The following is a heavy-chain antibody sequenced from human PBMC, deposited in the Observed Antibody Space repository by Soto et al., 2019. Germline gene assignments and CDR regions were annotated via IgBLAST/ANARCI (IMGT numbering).Heavy chain of an antibody. CDR1: GDSVSSNSAA. Sequence: SQTLSLTCAISGDSVSSNSAAWNWIRLSPSRGLEWLARTYYRSRWYNDYAVSVRSRITVNPDTSKNQFSLQLTSVTPEDTAVYYCAGTTAHQWYYMDVWGKGTTVTVSS. V-gene: IGHV6-1*01. J-gene: IGHJ6*03. D-gene: IGHD1-7*01. CDR2: TYYRSRWYN. CDR3: AGTTAHQWYYMDV.